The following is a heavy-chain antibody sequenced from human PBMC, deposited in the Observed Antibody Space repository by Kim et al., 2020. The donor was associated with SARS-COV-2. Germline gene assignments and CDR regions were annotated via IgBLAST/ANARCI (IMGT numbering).Heavy chain of an antibody. J-gene: IGHJ6*02. Sequence: GGSLRLSCVASGFTFDSYAIQWVRQAPGKGLEWVSGVSWEEVAIGYADSVKGRFTISRDNAKNSVYLQMNSLRPEDTALYYCAKVGRKYYYYSSLDVWG. V-gene: IGHV3-9*01. CDR2: VSWEEVAI. CDR1: GFTFDSYA. CDR3: AKVGRKYYYYSSLDV.